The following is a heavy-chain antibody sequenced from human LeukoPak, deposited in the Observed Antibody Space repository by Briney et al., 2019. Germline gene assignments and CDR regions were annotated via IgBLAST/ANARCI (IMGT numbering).Heavy chain of an antibody. J-gene: IGHJ4*02. Sequence: SGTLSLTCTVFGDSISSHYWSWIRQPPGKGLEWIWYINYSGNTDYNPSLKSRVTISVDTSKNQFSLRLSSVTAADTAVYYCAREGRQDYVYFDYWGQGTLVTVSS. V-gene: IGHV4-59*11. D-gene: IGHD4-17*01. CDR2: INYSGNT. CDR1: GDSISSHY. CDR3: AREGRQDYVYFDY.